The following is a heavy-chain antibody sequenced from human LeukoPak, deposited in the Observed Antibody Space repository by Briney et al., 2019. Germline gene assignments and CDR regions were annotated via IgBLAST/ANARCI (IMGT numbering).Heavy chain of an antibody. J-gene: IGHJ4*02. D-gene: IGHD3-22*01. CDR3: ARGYYDSSGYDPGDY. Sequence: SETLSLTCTVSGGSISSGSYYWSWLRQPAGMGLEWIGRIYTSGSTNYNPSLKSRVTISVDTSKNQFSLKLSSVTAADTAVYYCARGYYDSSGYDPGDYWGQGTLVTVSS. V-gene: IGHV4-61*02. CDR2: IYTSGST. CDR1: GGSISSGSYY.